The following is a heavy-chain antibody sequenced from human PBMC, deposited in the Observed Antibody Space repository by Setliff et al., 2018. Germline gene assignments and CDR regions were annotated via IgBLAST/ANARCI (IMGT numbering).Heavy chain of an antibody. CDR3: ARSTDSNGYYGFDS. J-gene: IGHJ4*02. V-gene: IGHV7-4-1*02. Sequence: GASVKVSCKASGYTLTTYFMNWVRQAPGQGLEWMGYINTRTGNPMYAQGFTGRFVFSLDPSVSTAYMELRSLTSEDMAVYYCARSTDSNGYYGFDSWGQGTLVTVSS. CDR2: INTRTGNP. CDR1: GYTLTTYF. D-gene: IGHD3-22*01.